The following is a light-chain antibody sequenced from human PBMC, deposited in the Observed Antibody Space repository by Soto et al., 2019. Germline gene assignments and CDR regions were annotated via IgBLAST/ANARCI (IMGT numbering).Light chain of an antibody. J-gene: IGLJ2*01. CDR3: GADHGSGSNFVVV. Sequence: QPVLTQPPSASASLGASVTLSCTLSSAYSNYKVDWYQQRPGKGPRFLVRVGAGGIVGSKGDGIPDRFSVLGSGLNRFLTIKNIQEEDESDYHCGADHGSGSNFVVVFGGGTKLTVL. CDR2: VGAGGIVG. CDR1: SAYSNYK. V-gene: IGLV9-49*03.